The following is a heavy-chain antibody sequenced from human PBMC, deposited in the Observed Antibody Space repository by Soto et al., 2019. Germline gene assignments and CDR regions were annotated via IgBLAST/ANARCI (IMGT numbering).Heavy chain of an antibody. CDR3: ARPSGYSYFVN. V-gene: IGHV3-11*01. CDR2: ISSSGDAI. D-gene: IGHD5-18*01. J-gene: IGHJ4*02. CDR1: GFIFSYHY. Sequence: GVSLRLSCEASGFIFSYHYMSWIRRAPGRGLEWLSYISSSGDAIYYADSVKGRFTISRDNAKNSVYLQMNSLRTEDTAVYFCARPSGYSYFVNWGQGTLVTVSS.